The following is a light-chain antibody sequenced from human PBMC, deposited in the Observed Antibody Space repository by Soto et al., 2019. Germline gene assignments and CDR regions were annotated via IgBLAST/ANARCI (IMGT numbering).Light chain of an antibody. Sequence: IQLTQSPSTLSASVGDRVTITCRASQAISTWLAWYQQKPGKAPKLLIFDASTLESGVPSRFSGSGSGTEFTLTMNGLQPDDFATYYCQQYNTDWTFGQGTKV. CDR2: DAS. CDR3: QQYNTDWT. CDR1: QAISTW. J-gene: IGKJ1*01. V-gene: IGKV1-5*01.